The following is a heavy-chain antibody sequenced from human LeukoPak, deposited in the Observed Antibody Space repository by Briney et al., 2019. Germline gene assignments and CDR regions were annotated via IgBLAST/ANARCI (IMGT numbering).Heavy chain of an antibody. Sequence: SETLSLTCAVYGGSFSGYYWSWIRQPPGKGLEWIGEINHSGSTNYNPSLKSRVTISVDTSKNQSSLKLSSVTAADTAVYYCARGPQGFRVGARGYYFDYWGQGTLVTVSS. D-gene: IGHD1-26*01. CDR1: GGSFSGYY. CDR2: INHSGST. J-gene: IGHJ4*02. V-gene: IGHV4-34*01. CDR3: ARGPQGFRVGARGYYFDY.